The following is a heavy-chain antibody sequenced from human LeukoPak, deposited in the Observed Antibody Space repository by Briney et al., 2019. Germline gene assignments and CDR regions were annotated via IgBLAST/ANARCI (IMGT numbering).Heavy chain of an antibody. Sequence: GGSLRLSCAASGFTFSSYWMGWVRQAPGKGLEWVANIKQDGSEKYYVDSVKGRFTISRDNAKNSLYLQMNSLRAEDTAVYYCARSATVTGGGDYYYYGMDVWGQGTTVTVSS. CDR3: ARSATVTGGGDYYYYGMDV. CDR2: IKQDGSEK. D-gene: IGHD4-17*01. CDR1: GFTFSSYW. J-gene: IGHJ6*02. V-gene: IGHV3-7*01.